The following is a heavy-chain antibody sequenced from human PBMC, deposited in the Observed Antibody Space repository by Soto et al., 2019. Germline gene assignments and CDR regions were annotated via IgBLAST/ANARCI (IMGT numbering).Heavy chain of an antibody. Sequence: QVQLVESGGGVVQPGRSLRLSCAASGFTFSSYGMHWVRQAPGKGLEWVAVISYDGSNKYYADSVKGRFTISRDNSKNTLYLQMNSLRAEDTAVYYCAKGLMDYWGQGTLVTVSS. V-gene: IGHV3-30*18. CDR3: AKGLMDY. J-gene: IGHJ4*02. CDR1: GFTFSSYG. CDR2: ISYDGSNK. D-gene: IGHD2-8*01.